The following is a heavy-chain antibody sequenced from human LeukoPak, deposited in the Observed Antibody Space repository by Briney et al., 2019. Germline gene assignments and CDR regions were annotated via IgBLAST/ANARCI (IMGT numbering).Heavy chain of an antibody. CDR2: IYSGGST. Sequence: GGSLRLSCAASGFTVSSNYMSWVRQAPGKGLEWVSVIYSGGSTYYADSVKGRFTISRDNSKNTLYLQMNSLRAEDTAVYYCARWGSSWLYYFDYWGQGTLVTVSS. CDR1: GFTVSSNY. CDR3: ARWGSSWLYYFDY. V-gene: IGHV3-53*01. D-gene: IGHD6-13*01. J-gene: IGHJ4*02.